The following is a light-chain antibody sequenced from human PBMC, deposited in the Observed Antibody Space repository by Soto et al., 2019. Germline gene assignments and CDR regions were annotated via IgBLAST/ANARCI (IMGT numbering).Light chain of an antibody. V-gene: IGLV2-8*01. CDR2: EVS. J-gene: IGLJ2*01. CDR1: SSDVGGYNY. Sequence: QSALTQPPSASGSPGQSVTISCTGTSSDVGGYNYVSWYQQHPGKAPKLMIYEVSKRPSGVPDRFSGSKSGNTASLTVSGLQAKDEADYYCSSYAGSNVVFGGGTKLTVL. CDR3: SSYAGSNVV.